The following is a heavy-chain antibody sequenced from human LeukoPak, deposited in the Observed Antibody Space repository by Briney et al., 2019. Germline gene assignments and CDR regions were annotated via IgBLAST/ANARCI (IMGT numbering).Heavy chain of an antibody. J-gene: IGHJ5*02. CDR2: INPNSGNT. Sequence: ASVKVSCKASGSTFTGYYVHWVRQAPGQGLEWMGWINPNSGNTGYAQKFQGRLTMTRDMFTSTDYMELTSLTSDDTAVYYCARDNSVGETAWWFDPWGQGTLVTVSS. CDR3: ARDNSVGETAWWFDP. CDR1: GSTFTGYY. V-gene: IGHV1-2*02. D-gene: IGHD1-26*01.